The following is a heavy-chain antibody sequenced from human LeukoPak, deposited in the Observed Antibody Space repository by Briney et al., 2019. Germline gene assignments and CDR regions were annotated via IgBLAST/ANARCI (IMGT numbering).Heavy chain of an antibody. CDR2: IYPGDSDT. J-gene: IGHJ4*02. D-gene: IGHD4-17*01. Sequence: GESLQISCQGSGYSFTSYWIGWVRQLPGKGLEWMGIIYPGDSDTRYSPSFQGQVTISADKSISTPYLQWRSLQASDTALYFCARAYGDYEIDYWGQGTLVTVSS. V-gene: IGHV5-51*01. CDR1: GYSFTSYW. CDR3: ARAYGDYEIDY.